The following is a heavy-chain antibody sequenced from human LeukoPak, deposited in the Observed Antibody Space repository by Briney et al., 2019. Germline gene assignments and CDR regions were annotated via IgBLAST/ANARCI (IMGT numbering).Heavy chain of an antibody. CDR2: ISGSGGAA. CDR3: AKDRDKQHEFIYPYSDF. Sequence: GGSLRLSCAASGFAFSSFAMSWVRQAPGKGLEWVSSISGSGGAAYYANPVGDRFTISRDNSKNTLYLQMNSLSAEDTAIYFCAKDRDKQHEFIYPYSDFWGQGTLVTVSS. J-gene: IGHJ4*02. CDR1: GFAFSSFA. D-gene: IGHD2/OR15-2a*01. V-gene: IGHV3-23*01.